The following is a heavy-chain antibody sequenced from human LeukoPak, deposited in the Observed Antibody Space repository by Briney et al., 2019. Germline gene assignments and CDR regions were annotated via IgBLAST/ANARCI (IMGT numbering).Heavy chain of an antibody. CDR2: IYSGGST. V-gene: IGHV3-53*01. CDR3: ARSPSWDSSGYYYV. Sequence: GGSLRLSCAASGFSFSSYWMSWVRQAPGKGLEWVSVIYSGGSTYYADSVKGRFTISRDNSKNTLYLQMNSLRAEDTAVYYCARSPSWDSSGYYYVWGQGTLVTVSS. J-gene: IGHJ4*02. CDR1: GFSFSSYW. D-gene: IGHD3-22*01.